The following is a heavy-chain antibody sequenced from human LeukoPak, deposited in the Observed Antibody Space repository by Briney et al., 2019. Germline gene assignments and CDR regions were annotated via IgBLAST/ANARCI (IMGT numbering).Heavy chain of an antibody. J-gene: IGHJ4*02. D-gene: IGHD6-25*01. CDR3: ARRGSAAALGY. V-gene: IGHV4-39*07. Sequence: SETLSFTCTVSGGSISSSSYYWSWIRQPPGKGLEWIGEIDHTGSTNYNPSLKSRVTVSVDSSKNQFSLKLRSVTAADTAVYYCARRGSAAALGYWGQGTLVTVSS. CDR1: GGSISSSSYY. CDR2: IDHTGST.